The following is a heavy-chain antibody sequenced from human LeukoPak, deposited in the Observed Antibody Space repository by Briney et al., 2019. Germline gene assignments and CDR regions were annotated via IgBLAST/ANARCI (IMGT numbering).Heavy chain of an antibody. CDR1: GGSFSGYY. J-gene: IGHJ4*02. Sequence: SETLSLTCAVYGGSFSGYYWSWIRQPPGKGLEWIGEINHSGSTNYNPSLKSRVTISVDTSKNQFSLKLSSVTAADTAVYYCACGYCSGGSCYRSNYFDYWGQGTLVTVSS. D-gene: IGHD2-15*01. CDR3: ACGYCSGGSCYRSNYFDY. CDR2: INHSGST. V-gene: IGHV4-34*01.